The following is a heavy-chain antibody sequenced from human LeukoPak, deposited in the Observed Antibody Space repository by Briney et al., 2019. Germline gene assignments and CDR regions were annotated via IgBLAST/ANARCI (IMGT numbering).Heavy chain of an antibody. CDR2: ISSTGTYI. CDR3: ASDQYTCSGGTCFANGLDS. D-gene: IGHD2-15*01. Sequence: PGGSLRLSCAASGFTFRRYNMNWVRQAPGKGPEWVSSISSTGTYIYYRDSLKGRFTISRDNAKNSLYLQMNSLRAEDTAVYYCASDQYTCSGGTCFANGLDSWGQGTLVTVSS. V-gene: IGHV3-21*01. J-gene: IGHJ5*01. CDR1: GFTFRRYN.